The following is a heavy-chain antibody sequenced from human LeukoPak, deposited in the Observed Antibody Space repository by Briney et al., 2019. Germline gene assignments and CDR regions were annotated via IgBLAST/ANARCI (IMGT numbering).Heavy chain of an antibody. CDR3: ARVRVSGSYLYYFDS. CDR2: ILTSGST. Sequence: PSETLSLTCTVSGGSISSYHWSWVRQPPGKTLEWIGYILTSGSTNYHPPLKSRLTITVHTSKNQFTLKVTSVTAADTAVYYCARVRVSGSYLYYFDSWGQGNLVTVSS. CDR1: GGSISSYH. V-gene: IGHV4-4*09. J-gene: IGHJ4*02. D-gene: IGHD1-26*01.